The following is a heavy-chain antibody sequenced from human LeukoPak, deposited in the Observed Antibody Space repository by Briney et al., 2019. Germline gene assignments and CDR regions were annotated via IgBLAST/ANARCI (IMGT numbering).Heavy chain of an antibody. D-gene: IGHD1-26*01. CDR3: ARSGSYLHYYYYYGMDV. CDR2: IYYSGST. V-gene: IGHV4-59*08. J-gene: IGHJ6*02. Sequence: SETPSLTCTVSGGSISSYYWSWIRQPPGKGLEWIGYIYYSGSTNYNPSLKSRVTISVDTSKNQFSLKLSSVTAADTAVYYCARSGSYLHYYYYYGMDVWGQGTTVTVSS. CDR1: GGSISSYY.